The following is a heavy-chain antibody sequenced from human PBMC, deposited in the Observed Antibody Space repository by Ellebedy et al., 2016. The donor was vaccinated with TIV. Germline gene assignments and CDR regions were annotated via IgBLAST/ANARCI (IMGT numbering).Heavy chain of an antibody. D-gene: IGHD6-19*01. Sequence: MPSETLSLTCTVSGGSIRSYYWSWIRQPPGKGLEWIGYIYYSGSTDYSPSLKSRVTISVDTSKNQFSLKLSSVTAADTAVYYCARQQWLANMDVWGKGTPVTVSS. V-gene: IGHV4-59*08. CDR2: IYYSGST. CDR3: ARQQWLANMDV. J-gene: IGHJ6*03. CDR1: GGSIRSYY.